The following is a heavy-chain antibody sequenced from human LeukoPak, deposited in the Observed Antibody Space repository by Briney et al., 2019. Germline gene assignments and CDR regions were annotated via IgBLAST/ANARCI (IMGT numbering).Heavy chain of an antibody. CDR3: ATSKDTAGGPY. J-gene: IGHJ4*02. Sequence: PGMSLRLSCVASGFPFTRNAMHWVRQAPGKGLEWVAVTSPDGSEQYYADSVKGRFTISRDNSKNTVFLQMNSLRAEDTAVYYCATSKDTAGGPYWGQGTLVTVSS. V-gene: IGHV3-30*07. CDR1: GFPFTRNA. D-gene: IGHD5-18*01. CDR2: TSPDGSEQ.